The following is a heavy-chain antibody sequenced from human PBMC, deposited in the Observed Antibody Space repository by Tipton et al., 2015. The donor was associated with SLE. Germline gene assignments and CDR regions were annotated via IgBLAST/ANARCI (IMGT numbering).Heavy chain of an antibody. J-gene: IGHJ5*02. CDR1: GGSISSDDYY. CDR3: ARNPTSYCSGGSCYSPWFDP. D-gene: IGHD2-15*01. Sequence: TLSLTCTVSGGSISSDDYYWTWIRQHPGKGLEWIGHMSYSGSTYYNPSLKSRITISVDTSKNQFSLKLSSVTAADTAVYYCARNPTSYCSGGSCYSPWFDPWGQGTLVTVSS. CDR2: MSYSGST. V-gene: IGHV4-31*03.